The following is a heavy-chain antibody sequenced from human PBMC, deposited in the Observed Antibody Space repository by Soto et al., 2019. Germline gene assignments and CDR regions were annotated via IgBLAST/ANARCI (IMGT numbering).Heavy chain of an antibody. Sequence: TGGSLRLSCAASGFTFSSYGMHWVRQAPGKGLEWVAVIWYDGSNKYYADSVKGRFTISRDNSKNTLYLQMNSLRAEDTAVYYCARDHLDYGENYYYMDVWGKGTTVTVSS. CDR3: ARDHLDYGENYYYMDV. CDR2: IWYDGSNK. D-gene: IGHD4-17*01. V-gene: IGHV3-33*01. J-gene: IGHJ6*03. CDR1: GFTFSSYG.